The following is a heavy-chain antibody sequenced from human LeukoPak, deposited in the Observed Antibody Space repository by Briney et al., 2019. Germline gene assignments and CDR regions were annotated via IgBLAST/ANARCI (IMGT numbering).Heavy chain of an antibody. D-gene: IGHD3-10*01. CDR1: GFTFSSYG. CDR2: ISGSGGST. J-gene: IGHJ4*02. V-gene: IGHV3-23*01. Sequence: PGGSLRLSCAASGFTFSSYGMSWVRQAPGKGLEWVSAISGSGGSTYYADSVKGRFTISRDNSKNTLYLQMNSLRAEDTAVYYCAKVLGSGNYYGSGSYPFDYWGQGTLVTVSS. CDR3: AKVLGSGNYYGSGSYPFDY.